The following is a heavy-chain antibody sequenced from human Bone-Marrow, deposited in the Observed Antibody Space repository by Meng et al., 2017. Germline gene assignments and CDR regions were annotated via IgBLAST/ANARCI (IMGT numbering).Heavy chain of an antibody. CDR1: GSDFPDYG. V-gene: IGHV1-2*06. CDR2: INPKSGDT. J-gene: IGHJ4*02. Sequence: QGGLVQVGAEVKKPGALGKVSCKGSGSDFPDYGLHWVRRAPGQGLEWMGRINPKSGDTHYAQRFQGRVTMTGDTSISTAYMELSGLRSDDTAMYYCARDEDISAAGKLFGDYWGQGTLVTVSS. D-gene: IGHD6-13*01. CDR3: ARDEDISAAGKLFGDY.